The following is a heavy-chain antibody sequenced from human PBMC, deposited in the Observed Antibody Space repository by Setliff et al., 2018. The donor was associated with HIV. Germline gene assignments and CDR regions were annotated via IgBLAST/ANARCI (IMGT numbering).Heavy chain of an antibody. J-gene: IGHJ5*02. CDR2: IYYSGST. V-gene: IGHV4-59*01. D-gene: IGHD6-6*01. Sequence: LSLTCTISGGSISSYYWSWIRQPPGKGLEWIGYIYYSGSTNYNPSLKSRVTIAVDTSKNQFSLKLSSVTAADTAVYYCAGSSIAGNWFDPWGQGTLVTVSS. CDR1: GGSISSYY. CDR3: AGSSIAGNWFDP.